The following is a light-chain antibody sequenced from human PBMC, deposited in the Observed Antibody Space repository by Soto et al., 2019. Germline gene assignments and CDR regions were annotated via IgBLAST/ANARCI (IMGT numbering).Light chain of an antibody. V-gene: IGKV1D-16*01. CDR1: HDINSY. CDR3: QQYNIYPRT. CDR2: AAS. Sequence: DVQMTQSPSSLSASVGDRVTITCRASHDINSYLAWYQQKPGNAPKSLIYAASSLQTGVPSRFSDSESGTDLTLTISNLQHVDSATYYCQQYNIYPRTFGGGTKVEIK. J-gene: IGKJ4*01.